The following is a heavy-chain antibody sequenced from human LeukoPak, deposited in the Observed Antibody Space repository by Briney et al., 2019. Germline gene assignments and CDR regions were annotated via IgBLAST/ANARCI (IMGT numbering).Heavy chain of an antibody. J-gene: IGHJ5*02. CDR3: ARPYYYDSRIDP. CDR2: TYYSGST. V-gene: IGHV4-30-4*01. CDR1: GGSISSGDYY. D-gene: IGHD3-22*01. Sequence: SETLSLTCTVSGGSISSGDYYWSWIRQPPGRGLEWIGYTYYSGSTYYNPSLKNRVSISVDTSKNQFSLNLSSVTAADTAVYYCARPYYYDSRIDPWGQGTLVTVSS.